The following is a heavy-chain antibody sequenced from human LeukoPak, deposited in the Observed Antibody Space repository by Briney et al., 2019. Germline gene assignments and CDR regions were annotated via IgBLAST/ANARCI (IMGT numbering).Heavy chain of an antibody. J-gene: IGHJ5*02. CDR2: IYYSGST. Sequence: PSETLSLTCTVSGGSISSRNYYWGWIRQPPGKGLEWIGNIYYSGSTYYNPSLKSRVTISVDTSKNQFSLKLTSMTAADTAVYYCARSDYGGKVDWFDPWGQGTLVTVSS. D-gene: IGHD4-23*01. V-gene: IGHV4-39*01. CDR3: ARSDYGGKVDWFDP. CDR1: GGSISSRNYY.